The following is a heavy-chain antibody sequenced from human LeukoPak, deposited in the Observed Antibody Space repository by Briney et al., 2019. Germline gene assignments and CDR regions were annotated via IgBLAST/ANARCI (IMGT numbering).Heavy chain of an antibody. J-gene: IGHJ6*02. D-gene: IGHD3-3*01. CDR3: AKDDEVGITIFGVVTETPDYYGMDV. Sequence: GGSLRLSCAASGFTFSSYGMHWVRQAPGKGLEWVAVISYDGSNKYYADSVKGRFTISRDNSKNTLYLQMNSLRAEGTAVYYCAKDDEVGITIFGVVTETPDYYGMDVWGQGTTVTVSS. CDR1: GFTFSSYG. V-gene: IGHV3-30*18. CDR2: ISYDGSNK.